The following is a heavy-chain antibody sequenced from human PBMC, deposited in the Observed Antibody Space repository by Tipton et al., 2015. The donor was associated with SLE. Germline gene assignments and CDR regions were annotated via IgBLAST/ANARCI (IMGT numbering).Heavy chain of an antibody. CDR2: IYSGGTT. J-gene: IGHJ4*02. CDR1: GFTFSSYA. Sequence: SLRLSCAASGFTFSSYAMHWVRQAPGKGLEWVSVIYSGGTTYYADSVKGRFTISRDNSKNTLYLQMNSLRPEDTAVYYCARDDYGDYALDSWGQGTLVTVSS. V-gene: IGHV3-53*05. D-gene: IGHD4-17*01. CDR3: ARDDYGDYALDS.